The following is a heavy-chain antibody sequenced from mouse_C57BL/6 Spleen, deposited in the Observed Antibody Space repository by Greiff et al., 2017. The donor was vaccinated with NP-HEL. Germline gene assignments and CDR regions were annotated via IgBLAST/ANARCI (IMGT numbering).Heavy chain of an antibody. J-gene: IGHJ2*01. D-gene: IGHD1-1*01. CDR3: ARRRYYGSSTYCDY. CDR1: GYTFTDYN. V-gene: IGHV1-18*01. CDR2: INPNNGGT. Sequence: EVQLQQSGPELVKPGASVKIPCKASGYTFTDYNMDWVKQSHGKSLEWIGDINPNNGGTIYNQKFKGKATLTVDKSSSTAYMELRSLTSEDTAVYYCARRRYYGSSTYCDYWGQGTTLTVSS.